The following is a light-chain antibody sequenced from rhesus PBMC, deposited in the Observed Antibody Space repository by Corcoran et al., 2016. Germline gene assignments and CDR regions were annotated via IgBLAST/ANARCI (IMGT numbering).Light chain of an antibody. CDR3: QHNYGTPCS. CDR1: ENVNNY. V-gene: IGKV1-74*01. J-gene: IGKJ2*01. CDR2: KAS. Sequence: DIQMTQSPSSLSASVGDRVTITCRTSENVNNYLNWYQQKPGKAPKLLIYKASTLQSGVPSRFSGSGSGTDYTFTISSLQSEDVATYYCQHNYGTPCSFGQGTKVEI.